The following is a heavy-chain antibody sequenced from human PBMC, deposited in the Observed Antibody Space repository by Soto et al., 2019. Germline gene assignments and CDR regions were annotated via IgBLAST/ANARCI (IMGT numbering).Heavy chain of an antibody. CDR3: AKDFRYSSGWYV. CDR1: GFTFSSYA. CDR2: ISGSGGST. D-gene: IGHD6-19*01. V-gene: IGHV3-23*01. Sequence: GGSLRLSCAASGFTFSSYAMSWFRQAPGKGLEWVSAISGSGGSTYYADSVKGRFTISRDNSKNTLYLQMNSLRAEDTAVYYCAKDFRYSSGWYVWGQGTLVTVSS. J-gene: IGHJ4*02.